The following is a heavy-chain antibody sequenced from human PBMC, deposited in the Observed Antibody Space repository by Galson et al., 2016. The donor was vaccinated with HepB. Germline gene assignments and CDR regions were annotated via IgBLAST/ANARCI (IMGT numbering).Heavy chain of an antibody. CDR3: ARDNGYSYGYWDY. D-gene: IGHD5-18*01. Sequence: SCKASGYTFINYFLHWVRQAPGQGPEWMGIINPSSGGSANFAQKSQGRVSMTSDRSTSTVYMELSSLRSEDTAVYYCARDNGYSYGYWDYWGQGTLVTVSS. J-gene: IGHJ4*02. V-gene: IGHV1-46*01. CDR1: GYTFINYF. CDR2: INPSSGGSA.